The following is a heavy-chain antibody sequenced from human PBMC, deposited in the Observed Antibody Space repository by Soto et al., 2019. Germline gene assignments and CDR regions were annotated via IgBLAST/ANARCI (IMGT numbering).Heavy chain of an antibody. J-gene: IGHJ4*02. CDR1: GFTFSSYS. V-gene: IGHV3-21*01. CDR3: ARGGARAAAGFDY. Sequence: GGSLRLSCAASGFTFSSYSMNWVRQAPGKGLEWVSSISSSSSYIYYADSVKGRFTISRDNAKNSLYLQMNSLRAEDTAVYYCARGGARAAAGFDYWGQGTLVTVSS. CDR2: ISSSSSYI. D-gene: IGHD6-13*01.